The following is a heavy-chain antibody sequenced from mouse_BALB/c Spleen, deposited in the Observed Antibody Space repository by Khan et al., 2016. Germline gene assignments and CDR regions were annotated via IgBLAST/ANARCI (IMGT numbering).Heavy chain of an antibody. CDR3: ARWNGNIAMDY. D-gene: IGHD2-1*01. CDR2: ISTYYGNT. Sequence: QVRLQQSGPELVRPGVSVRISCKGSGYTFTDYAMHWVKQSHAKSLEWIGVISTYYGNTNYNQKFEGKATMTVDKSSSTAYMELARLTSEDSAIYYCARWNGNIAMDYWGQGTSVTVSS. CDR1: GYTFTDYA. J-gene: IGHJ4*01. V-gene: IGHV1S137*01.